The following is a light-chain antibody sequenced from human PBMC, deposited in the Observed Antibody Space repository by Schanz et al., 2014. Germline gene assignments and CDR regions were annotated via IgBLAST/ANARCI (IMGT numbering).Light chain of an antibody. J-gene: IGLJ2*01. CDR2: SNN. CDR1: SSNIGAGYD. Sequence: QSVLTQAPSVSGAPGQRVTISCTGSSSNIGAGYDVHWYQQLPGTAPKLLIYSNNQRPSGVPDRFSGSKSGTSASLAISGLQSEDEADYYCAAWDDSLNGVVFGGGTKLTVL. CDR3: AAWDDSLNGVV. V-gene: IGLV1-40*01.